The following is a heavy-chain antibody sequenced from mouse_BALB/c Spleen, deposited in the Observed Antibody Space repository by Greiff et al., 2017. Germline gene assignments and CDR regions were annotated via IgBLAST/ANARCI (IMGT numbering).Heavy chain of an antibody. Sequence: EVQGVESGGGLVKPGGSLKLSCAASGFTFSSYAMSWVRQSPEKRLEWVAEISSGGSYTYYPDTVTGRFTISRDNAKNTLYLEMSSLRSEDTAMYYCARDLTGSLDYGGQGTTHRVSS. CDR1: GFTFSSYA. D-gene: IGHD4-1*01. J-gene: IGHJ2*01. CDR3: ARDLTGSLDY. CDR2: ISSGGSYT. V-gene: IGHV5-9-4*01.